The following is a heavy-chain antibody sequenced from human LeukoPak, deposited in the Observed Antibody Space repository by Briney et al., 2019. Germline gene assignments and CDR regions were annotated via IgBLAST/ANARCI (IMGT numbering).Heavy chain of an antibody. CDR3: ARDGITYSSSWYDRPDY. CDR1: GFTFSSSE. Sequence: GGSLRLSCAASGFTFSSSEMNWVRQAPGKGLEWVAYISSGGSTIYYADSVKGRFTISRDNSKNTLYLQMNSLRAEDTAVYYCARDGITYSSSWYDRPDYWGQGTLVTVSS. J-gene: IGHJ4*02. D-gene: IGHD6-13*01. V-gene: IGHV3-48*03. CDR2: ISSGGSTI.